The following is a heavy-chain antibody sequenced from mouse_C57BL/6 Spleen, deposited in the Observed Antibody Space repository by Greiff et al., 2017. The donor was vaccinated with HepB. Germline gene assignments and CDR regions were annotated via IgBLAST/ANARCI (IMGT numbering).Heavy chain of an antibody. CDR2: IYPGSGST. CDR1: GYTFTSYW. V-gene: IGHV1-55*01. Sequence: QVQLQQPGAELVKPGASVKMSCKASGYTFTSYWITWVKQRPGQGLEWIGDIYPGSGSTNYNEKFKSKATLTVDTSSSTAYMQLSSLTSEDSAVYYCAREGAYYSPFMDYWGQGTSVTVSS. CDR3: AREGAYYSPFMDY. D-gene: IGHD2-12*01. J-gene: IGHJ4*01.